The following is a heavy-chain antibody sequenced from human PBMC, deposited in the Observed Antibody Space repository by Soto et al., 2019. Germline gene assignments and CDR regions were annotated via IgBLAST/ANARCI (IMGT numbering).Heavy chain of an antibody. CDR2: IYSGDNT. CDR3: ARPSLGPNDF. V-gene: IGHV3-53*01. Sequence: GGSLRLSCAVSGLTVNSNYMSWVRQAPGKGLEWVSLIYSGDNTVYAGSVRGRFTISTDNSKNTLYLQMNRLTAEDTAVYYCARPSLGPNDFWGQGTLVTVS. J-gene: IGHJ4*02. D-gene: IGHD7-27*01. CDR1: GLTVNSNY.